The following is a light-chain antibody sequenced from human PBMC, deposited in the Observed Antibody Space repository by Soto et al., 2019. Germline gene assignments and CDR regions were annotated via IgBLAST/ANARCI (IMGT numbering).Light chain of an antibody. CDR3: SVYTRTSTDV. CDR2: GVS. CDR1: IDDVTAYYR. J-gene: IGLJ1*01. Sequence: QSVLTQPPSVSGSPGQSVTISCSGTIDDVTAYYRVSWYQQTPGTAPKLMIYGVSNRPSGVPDRFSGSRSGNTASLTISGLQAEDEGDYYCSVYTRTSTDVFGTGTKLTVL. V-gene: IGLV2-18*01.